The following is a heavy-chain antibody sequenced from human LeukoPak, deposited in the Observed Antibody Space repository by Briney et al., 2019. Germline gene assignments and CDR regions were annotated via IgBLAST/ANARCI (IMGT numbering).Heavy chain of an antibody. D-gene: IGHD3-10*01. Sequence: ASVKVSCKASGYTFTSYYMHWVRQAPGQGLEWMGIINPSGGSTSYAQKFQGRVTMTRDTSTSTVYMELSSLRSEDTAVYYCAQTCPLNGGSGSRWRYYYCGMDVWGQGTTVTVSS. CDR2: INPSGGST. CDR1: GYTFTSYY. J-gene: IGHJ6*02. CDR3: AQTCPLNGGSGSRWRYYYCGMDV. V-gene: IGHV1-46*01.